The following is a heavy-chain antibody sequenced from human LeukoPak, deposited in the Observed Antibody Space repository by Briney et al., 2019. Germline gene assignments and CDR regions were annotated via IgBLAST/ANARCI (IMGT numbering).Heavy chain of an antibody. D-gene: IGHD6-19*01. CDR2: ISGSGGST. J-gene: IGHJ4*02. V-gene: IGHV3-23*01. Sequence: KPGGSLRLSCAASGFTFSSYAMSWVRQAPGKGLEWVSAISGSGGSTYYADYVKGRFTISRDNSKTTLYLQMNSLRAEDTAVYYCAKDSFKAVAGSFDYWGQGTLVTVSS. CDR3: AKDSFKAVAGSFDY. CDR1: GFTFSSYA.